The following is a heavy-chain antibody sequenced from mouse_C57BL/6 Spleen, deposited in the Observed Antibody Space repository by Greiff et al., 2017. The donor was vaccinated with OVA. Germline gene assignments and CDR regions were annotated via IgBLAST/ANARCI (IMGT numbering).Heavy chain of an antibody. D-gene: IGHD2-1*01. Sequence: EVMLVESGGGLVQPGGSLKLSCAASGFTFSDYGMAWVRQAPRKGPEWVAFISNLAYSIYYADTVTGRSTISRENAKNTLYLEMSSLRSEDTAMYYCARQEIRGNYVGAMDYWGQGTSVTVSA. CDR2: ISNLAYSI. V-gene: IGHV5-15*04. CDR1: GFTFSDYG. J-gene: IGHJ4*01. CDR3: ARQEIRGNYVGAMDY.